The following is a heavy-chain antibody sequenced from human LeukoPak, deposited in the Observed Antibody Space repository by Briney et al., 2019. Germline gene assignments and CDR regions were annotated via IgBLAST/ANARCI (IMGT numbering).Heavy chain of an antibody. J-gene: IGHJ4*02. CDR3: ARDGRRFSVVDY. Sequence: GGSLRLSCAASGFTFSSYAMSWIRQAPGKGLEWVSSSSSSSSYIYYADSVKGRFTISRDNAKNSLYLQMNSLRAEDTAVYYCARDGRRFSVVDYWGQGTLVTVSS. CDR2: SSSSSSYI. D-gene: IGHD1-26*01. V-gene: IGHV3-21*01. CDR1: GFTFSSYA.